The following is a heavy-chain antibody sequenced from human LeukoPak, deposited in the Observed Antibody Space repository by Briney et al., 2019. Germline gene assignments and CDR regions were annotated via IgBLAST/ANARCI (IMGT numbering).Heavy chain of an antibody. CDR3: ARADSSSWPELGNGY. J-gene: IGHJ4*02. Sequence: GGSLRLSCAASGFTFSSCAMHWVRQAPGKGLDWVAVISYDGNNKYYADSVRGRFTISRDNSKNTLYLQMNSLRAEDTAVYYCARADSSSWPELGNGYWGQGTLVTVSS. CDR1: GFTFSSCA. V-gene: IGHV3-30-3*01. D-gene: IGHD6-13*01. CDR2: ISYDGNNK.